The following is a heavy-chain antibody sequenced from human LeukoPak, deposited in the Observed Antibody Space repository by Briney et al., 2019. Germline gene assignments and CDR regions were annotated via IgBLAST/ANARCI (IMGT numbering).Heavy chain of an antibody. CDR3: ARDGFVGAADY. J-gene: IGHJ4*02. V-gene: IGHV3-7*01. CDR1: EFTFSGYC. Sequence: GGSLRLSCAASEFTFSGYCMNWVRQAPGRGPEWVANINQDGSKKNYVDSVKGRFTISRDNAKNSLFLQMNSLRVEDTAVFYCARDGFVGAADYWGQGALVTVSS. CDR2: INQDGSKK. D-gene: IGHD6-13*01.